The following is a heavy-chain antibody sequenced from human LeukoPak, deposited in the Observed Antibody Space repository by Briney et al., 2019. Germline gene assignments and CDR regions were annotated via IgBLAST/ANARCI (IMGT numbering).Heavy chain of an antibody. Sequence: SETLSLACTVSGGPISSSSYYWGWIRQPPGKGLEWIGYIYYSGSTNYNPSLKSRVTISVDTSKNQFSLKLSSVTAADTAVYYCASGVGSGEAFDIRGQGTMVTVSS. J-gene: IGHJ3*02. CDR2: IYYSGST. CDR1: GGPISSSSYY. D-gene: IGHD2-8*01. CDR3: ASGVGSGEAFDI. V-gene: IGHV4-61*05.